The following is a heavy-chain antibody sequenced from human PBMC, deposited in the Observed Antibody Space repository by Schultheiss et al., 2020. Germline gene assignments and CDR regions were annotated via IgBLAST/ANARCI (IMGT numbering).Heavy chain of an antibody. CDR1: GGSFSGYY. CDR3: ARDGVGPTYQLQIGWFDP. J-gene: IGHJ5*02. V-gene: IGHV4-34*01. CDR2: IYHSGST. Sequence: SETLSLTCAVYGGSFSGYYWSRIRQPPGKGLEWIGEIYHSGSTNYNRSLKSRVTISVDTSKNQFSLKLSSVTAADTAVYYCARDGVGPTYQLQIGWFDPWGQGTLVTVSS. D-gene: IGHD2-2*01.